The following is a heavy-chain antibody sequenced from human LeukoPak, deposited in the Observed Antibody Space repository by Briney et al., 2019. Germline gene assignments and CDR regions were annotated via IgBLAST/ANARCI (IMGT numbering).Heavy chain of an antibody. CDR1: GFTFSSYW. D-gene: IGHD2-15*01. V-gene: IGHV3-7*04. CDR3: ARVQDPNYYYYYYMDV. Sequence: GGSLRLSCAASGFTFSSYWMSWVRQAPGMGLEGVANIKEAGSEKHYVDSVKGRFTISRDNAKNSLYLQMNSLRAEDTAVYYCARVQDPNYYYYYYMDVWGKGTTVTVYS. J-gene: IGHJ6*03. CDR2: IKEAGSEK.